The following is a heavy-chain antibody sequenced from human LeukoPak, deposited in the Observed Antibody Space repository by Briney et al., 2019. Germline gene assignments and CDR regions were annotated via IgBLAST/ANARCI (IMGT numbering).Heavy chain of an antibody. Sequence: SETLSLTCAVYGGSFSGYHWSWIRQPPGKGLEWIGEINHSGSTNYNPSLKSRVTISVDTSKNQFSLKLSSVTAADTAVYYCARGLSIGPADYWGQGTLVTVSS. V-gene: IGHV4-34*01. CDR1: GGSFSGYH. J-gene: IGHJ4*02. CDR2: INHSGST. D-gene: IGHD2-21*01. CDR3: ARGLSIGPADY.